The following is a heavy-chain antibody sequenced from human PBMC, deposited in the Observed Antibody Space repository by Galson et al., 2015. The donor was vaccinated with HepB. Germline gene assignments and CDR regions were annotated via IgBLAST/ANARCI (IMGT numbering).Heavy chain of an antibody. V-gene: IGHV7-4-1*02. D-gene: IGHD6-19*01. J-gene: IGHJ6*02. CDR3: AKVVAVAGRAYYYYGMDV. Sequence: SVKVSCKASGYTFTNYAMNWVRQAPGQGLEWMGWINTNTGNPTYAQGFTGRFVFSLDTSVSTAYLQISSLKAEDTAVYYCAKVVAVAGRAYYYYGMDVWGQGTTVTVSS. CDR1: GYTFTNYA. CDR2: INTNTGNP.